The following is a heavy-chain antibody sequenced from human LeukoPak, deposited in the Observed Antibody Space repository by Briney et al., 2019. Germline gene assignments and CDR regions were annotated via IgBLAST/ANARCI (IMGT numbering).Heavy chain of an antibody. D-gene: IGHD4-11*01. CDR1: GYTFTSYG. V-gene: IGHV1-18*04. Sequence: GPVKVSCKASGYTFTSYGFTWARQAPGQGLEWMGWISAYNGNTNYAQKLQGRVTMTTDTSTSTAYMELRSLRSDDTAVYYCARDLGVRTTVTTKLGYWGQGTLVTVSS. CDR2: ISAYNGNT. CDR3: ARDLGVRTTVTTKLGY. J-gene: IGHJ4*02.